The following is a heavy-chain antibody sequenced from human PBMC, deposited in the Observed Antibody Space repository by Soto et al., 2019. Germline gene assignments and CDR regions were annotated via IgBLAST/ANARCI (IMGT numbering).Heavy chain of an antibody. J-gene: IGHJ6*02. CDR2: IWYDGSNK. Sequence: QVQLVESGGGVVQPGRSLRLSCAASGFTFSSYGMHWVRQAPGKGLEWVAVIWYDGSNKYYEDSVKGRFTISRDNSKNTLYLQMNSLRAEDTAVYYCAKDRGFIAAAEAGMDVWGQGTTVTVSS. CDR1: GFTFSSYG. V-gene: IGHV3-33*06. CDR3: AKDRGFIAAAEAGMDV. D-gene: IGHD6-13*01.